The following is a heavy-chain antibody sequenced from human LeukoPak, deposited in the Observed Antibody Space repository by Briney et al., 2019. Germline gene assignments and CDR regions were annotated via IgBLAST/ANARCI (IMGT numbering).Heavy chain of an antibody. D-gene: IGHD2-2*01. CDR1: GFTLISYW. V-gene: IGHV3-7*01. CDR2: IKQDGSEK. Sequence: QPGGSLRLAWAASGFTLISYWMSSVRQAPGRGRELVANIKQDGSEKYYVDCVKGRFTISRDNAKNSLYLQMNSLRAEDTAVYYCARDLVEVGHGDYWGQGTLVTVSS. J-gene: IGHJ4*02. CDR3: ARDLVEVGHGDY.